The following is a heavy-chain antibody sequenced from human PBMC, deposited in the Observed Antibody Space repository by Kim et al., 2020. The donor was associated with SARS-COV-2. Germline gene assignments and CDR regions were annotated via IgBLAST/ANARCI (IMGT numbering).Heavy chain of an antibody. V-gene: IGHV1-69*01. J-gene: IGHJ5*02. Sequence: KFQGRVTITADESTSTAYMELSSLRSEDTAVYYCARALRDYGGNRDWFDPWGQGTLVTVSS. CDR3: ARALRDYGGNRDWFDP. D-gene: IGHD4-17*01.